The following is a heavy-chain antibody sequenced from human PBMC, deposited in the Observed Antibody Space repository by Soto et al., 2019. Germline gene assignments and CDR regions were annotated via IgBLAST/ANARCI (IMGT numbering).Heavy chain of an antibody. Sequence: EVQLVESGGGLVQPGRSLRLSCAASGFTFDDYAMHWVRQAPGKGLEWVSGISWNSGRIGYADSVKGRFNISRDNAKNSLYLQMNSLRAEDTALYYCAKGLGSGSSWRNDAFDIWCQGTMVTVSS. V-gene: IGHV3-9*01. CDR1: GFTFDDYA. CDR2: ISWNSGRI. CDR3: AKGLGSGSSWRNDAFDI. J-gene: IGHJ3*02. D-gene: IGHD3-10*01.